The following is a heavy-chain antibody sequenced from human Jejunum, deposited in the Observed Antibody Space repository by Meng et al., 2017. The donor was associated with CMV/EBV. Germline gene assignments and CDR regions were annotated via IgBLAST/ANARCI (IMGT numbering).Heavy chain of an antibody. V-gene: IGHV3-23*01. CDR2: IGGSDGNT. CDR3: AKSASAWYFNWFDP. Sequence: ASGFTFSAYAMSWVRQAPGKGLEWVSAIGGSDGNTYYADSVKGRFTISRDNSKNTLYLQMSSLRGEDTAVYYCAKSASAWYFNWFDPWGQGTLVTVSS. J-gene: IGHJ5*02. CDR1: GFTFSAYA. D-gene: IGHD6-13*01.